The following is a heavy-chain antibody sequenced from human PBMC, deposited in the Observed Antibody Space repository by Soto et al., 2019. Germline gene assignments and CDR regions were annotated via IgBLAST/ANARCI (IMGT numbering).Heavy chain of an antibody. Sequence: EVQLVQSGAEVKKPGESLRISCKGSGYSFTSYWISWVRQIPGKGLEWMGRIDPSDSYTNYSPSFQGHVTISADKSIRTASLQWSSLKASETAMYDCAMSYAGSDTYYYYGMDVWGQGTTVTVSS. CDR1: GYSFTSYW. CDR3: AMSYAGSDTYYYYGMDV. V-gene: IGHV5-10-1*01. CDR2: IDPSDSYT. J-gene: IGHJ6*02. D-gene: IGHD3-22*01.